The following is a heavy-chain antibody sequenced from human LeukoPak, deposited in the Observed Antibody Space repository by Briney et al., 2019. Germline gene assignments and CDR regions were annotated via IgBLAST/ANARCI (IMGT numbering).Heavy chain of an antibody. J-gene: IGHJ4*02. D-gene: IGHD6-13*01. Sequence: PGGSLRLSCAASGFTFSGSAMHWVRQASGKGLEWVGRIRSKANSYATAYAASVKGRFTISRDDSKNTAYLQMNSLKTEDTAVYYCEIEAAAGIYYFDYWGQGTLVTVSS. CDR3: EIEAAAGIYYFDY. CDR2: IRSKANSYAT. CDR1: GFTFSGSA. V-gene: IGHV3-73*01.